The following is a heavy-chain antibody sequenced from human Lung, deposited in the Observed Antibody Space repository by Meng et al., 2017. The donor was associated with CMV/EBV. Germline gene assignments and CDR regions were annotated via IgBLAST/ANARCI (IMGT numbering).Heavy chain of an antibody. CDR1: GFTFSSYT. CDR2: ISSSGSYI. J-gene: IGHJ6*01. D-gene: IGHD3-10*01. Sequence: GESXKISCAASGFTFSSYTLNWVRQPPGEGLEWVSSISSSGSYIYYADSVKGRFTISRVNAEKSLYLQMSGLRAEDTAVYFCARDYGSRGMDVWGQGTTVPVPS. V-gene: IGHV3-21*04. CDR3: ARDYGSRGMDV.